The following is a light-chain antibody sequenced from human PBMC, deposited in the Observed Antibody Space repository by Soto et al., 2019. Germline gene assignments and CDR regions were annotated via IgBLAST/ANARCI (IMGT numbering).Light chain of an antibody. V-gene: IGKV3D-11*03. J-gene: IGKJ1*01. CDR1: QYNNTR. Sequence: LTQSPAALSSFPGDRVTLSCRDRQYNNTRLAWYQHRHGQAPRHLIYQTSIKTAGIPARFSASESGTAFTLTISRQEPDDFAVYYSQPDGRPGSFGQLTKVDNK. CDR2: QTS. CDR3: QPDGRPGS.